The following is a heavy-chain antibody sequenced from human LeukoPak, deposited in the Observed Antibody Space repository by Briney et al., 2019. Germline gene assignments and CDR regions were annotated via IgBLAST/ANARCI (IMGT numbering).Heavy chain of an antibody. CDR1: GGSINSDNYY. V-gene: IGHV4-61*02. J-gene: IGHJ2*01. Sequence: SETLSLTXTVSGGSINSDNYYWSWIRQPAGKGLEWIGRIYTSGSTNYNPSLKSRVTISVDTSKNQFSLKLSSVTAADTAVYYCARVQDDRFGDRYGRYWYFDLWGRGTLVTVSS. CDR2: IYTSGST. D-gene: IGHD2-21*01. CDR3: ARVQDDRFGDRYGRYWYFDL.